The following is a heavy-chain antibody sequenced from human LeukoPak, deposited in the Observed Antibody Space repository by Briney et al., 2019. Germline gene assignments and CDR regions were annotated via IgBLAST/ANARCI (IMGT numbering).Heavy chain of an antibody. CDR1: GYSFTSYW. CDR2: IDPSDSYT. D-gene: IGHD6-13*01. Sequence: GESLRISCKGSGYSFTSYWISWVREMLGKGLEWMGRIDPSDSYTNYSPSFQGHVTISADKSISTAYLQWSSLKASDTAMYYCATLLIAAAGANYYYNGMDVWGQGTTVTVSS. J-gene: IGHJ6*02. V-gene: IGHV5-10-1*01. CDR3: ATLLIAAAGANYYYNGMDV.